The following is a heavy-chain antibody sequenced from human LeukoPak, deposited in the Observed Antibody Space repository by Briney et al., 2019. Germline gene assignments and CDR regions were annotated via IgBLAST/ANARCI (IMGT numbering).Heavy chain of an antibody. J-gene: IGHJ4*02. Sequence: GGSLRLSCAASGFTFSSYAMHWVRQAPGKGLEWVAVISYDGSNKYYADSVKGRFTISRDNSKNTLYLQMNSLRAEDTAVYYCARDWGSCLDYWGQGTLVTVSS. V-gene: IGHV3-30-3*01. CDR3: ARDWGSCLDY. CDR1: GFTFSSYA. CDR2: ISYDGSNK. D-gene: IGHD3-16*01.